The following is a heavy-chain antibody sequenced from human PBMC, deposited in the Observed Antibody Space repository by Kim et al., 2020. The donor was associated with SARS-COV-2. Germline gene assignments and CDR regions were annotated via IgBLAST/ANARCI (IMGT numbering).Heavy chain of an antibody. CDR3: ARGAGAARQLFDY. D-gene: IGHD6-6*01. J-gene: IGHJ4*02. V-gene: IGHV1-8*01. Sequence: AQKCQGRVTRTRKTSRSTAYMEQSSLRSEDTAVYYCARGAGAARQLFDYWGQGTLVTVSS.